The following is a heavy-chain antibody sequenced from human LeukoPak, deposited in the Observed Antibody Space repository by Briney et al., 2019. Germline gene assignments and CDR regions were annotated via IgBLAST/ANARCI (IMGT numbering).Heavy chain of an antibody. V-gene: IGHV3-43*02. Sequence: GGSLRLSCAASGFTFDDYAMHWVRLARGKGLEWVSLISGDGGSTYYADSVKGRFTISRDNSKNSLYLQMNSLRTEVTALYYCAKEPNGYSRSWYDYSGEGTLVTVSS. CDR2: ISGDGGST. CDR1: GFTFDDYA. J-gene: IGHJ4*02. D-gene: IGHD6-13*01. CDR3: AKEPNGYSRSWYDY.